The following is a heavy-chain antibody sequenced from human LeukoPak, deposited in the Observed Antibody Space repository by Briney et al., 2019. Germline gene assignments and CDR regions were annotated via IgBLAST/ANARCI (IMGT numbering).Heavy chain of an antibody. CDR2: ISWNSGSI. V-gene: IGHV3-9*01. Sequence: GGSLRLSCAASGFTFDDYAMHWVRQAPGKGLEWVSGISWNSGSIGYADPVKGRFTISKEHAKNSLYLQMNSLRAEDTALYYCAKDGKVTGCRSTSCYTKPYYYYYMDVWGKGTTVTVSS. CDR1: GFTFDDYA. D-gene: IGHD2-2*02. CDR3: AKDGKVTGCRSTSCYTKPYYYYYMDV. J-gene: IGHJ6*03.